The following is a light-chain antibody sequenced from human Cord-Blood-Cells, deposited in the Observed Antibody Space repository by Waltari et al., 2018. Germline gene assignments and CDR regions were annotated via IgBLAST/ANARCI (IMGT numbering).Light chain of an antibody. CDR3: QQYYSTPPYT. J-gene: IGKJ2*01. Sequence: DIVMTQSPDSLAVSLGEWATINCKSSQSVLYSSNNKNYLAWYQQKPGQPPKLLIYWASTRESGVPDRFSGSGSGTDFTLTSSSLQAEDVAVYYGQQYYSTPPYTFGQGTKLEIK. CDR1: QSVLYSSNNKNY. CDR2: WAS. V-gene: IGKV4-1*01.